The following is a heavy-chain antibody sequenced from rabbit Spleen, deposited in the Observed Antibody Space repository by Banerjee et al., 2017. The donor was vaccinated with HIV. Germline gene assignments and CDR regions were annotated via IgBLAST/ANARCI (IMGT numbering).Heavy chain of an antibody. V-gene: IGHV1S40*01. CDR1: GFTLSDYW. CDR3: ARDSATSFSSYGMDL. J-gene: IGHJ6*01. Sequence: QSLEESGGGLVKPGGSLTLTCTASGFTLSDYWMCWVRQAPGKGLEWIACIDSGSSGFTYFASWAKGRFTISKTSSTTVTLQMTSLTVADTAIYFCARDSATSFSSYGMDLWGQGTLVTVS. CDR2: IDSGSSGFT. D-gene: IGHD1-1*01.